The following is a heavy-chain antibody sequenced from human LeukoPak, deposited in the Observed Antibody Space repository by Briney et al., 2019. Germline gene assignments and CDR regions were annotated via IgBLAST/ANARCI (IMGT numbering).Heavy chain of an antibody. V-gene: IGHV3-30*18. CDR2: ISSNGKNV. CDR3: AKDADIGAAGYYFDN. J-gene: IGHJ4*02. CDR1: GFTFSTYG. D-gene: IGHD6-13*01. Sequence: PGRSLRLSCAASGFTFSTYGMHWVRQAPGKGLEWVTVISSNGKNVCYADSVKGRFTISRDNSKNTLFLQMNSLRVEDTALYYCAKDADIGAAGYYFDNWGRGTLVTASS.